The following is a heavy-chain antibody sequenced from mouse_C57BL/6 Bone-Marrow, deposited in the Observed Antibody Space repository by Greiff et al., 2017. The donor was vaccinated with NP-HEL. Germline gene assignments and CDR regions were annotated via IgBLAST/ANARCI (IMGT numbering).Heavy chain of an antibody. J-gene: IGHJ3*01. CDR2: IYPGGGYT. V-gene: IGHV1-63*01. D-gene: IGHD2-4*01. CDR1: GYTFTNYW. Sequence: LEESGAELVRPGTSVKMSCKASGYTFTNYWIGWAKQRPGHGLEWIGDIYPGGGYTNYNEKFKGKATLTADKSSSTAYMQFSSLTSEDSAIYYCARWEYDHDLFAYWGQGTLVTVSA. CDR3: ARWEYDHDLFAY.